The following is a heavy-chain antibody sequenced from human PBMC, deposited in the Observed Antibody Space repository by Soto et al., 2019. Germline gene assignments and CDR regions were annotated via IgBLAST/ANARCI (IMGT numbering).Heavy chain of an antibody. CDR1: GGTFSSYA. V-gene: IGHV1-69*06. D-gene: IGHD2-2*01. CDR3: ASGLRILPSAIENYYYGMDV. J-gene: IGHJ6*02. CDR2: IIPIFGTA. Sequence: ASVKVSCKASGGTFSSYAISWVRQAPGQGLEWMGGIIPIFGTANYAQKFQGRVTITADKSTSTAYMELSSLRSEDTAAYYCASGLRILPSAIENYYYGMDVWGQGTTVTVSS.